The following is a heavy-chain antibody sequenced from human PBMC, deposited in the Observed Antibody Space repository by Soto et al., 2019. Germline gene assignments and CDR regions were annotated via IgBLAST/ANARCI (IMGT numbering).Heavy chain of an antibody. CDR2: IFHSGST. D-gene: IGHD1-26*01. J-gene: IGHJ4*02. CDR3: AHRPIVGAAI. Sequence: SETLSLTCAIFGGSISNSNWWTWVRQPPGKGLDWIGEIFHSGSTNYNSSLMGRVTISVDKANNQFSLKLSSVTAADTAVYYCAHRPIVGAAIWGQGTLVTVSS. V-gene: IGHV4-4*02. CDR1: GGSISNSNW.